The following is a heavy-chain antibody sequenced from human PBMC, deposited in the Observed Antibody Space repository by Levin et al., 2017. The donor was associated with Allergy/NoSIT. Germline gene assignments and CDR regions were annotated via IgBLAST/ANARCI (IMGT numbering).Heavy chain of an antibody. J-gene: IGHJ4*02. D-gene: IGHD6-19*01. V-gene: IGHV4-39*01. CDR3: GRRGGRGWQGGFDD. Sequence: SETLSLICSVSGGSITITSYYWGWIRQPPGKGLEWIGNIYFSGSTYYSPSLKSRVTISVDTSKNQFSLRLTSVTAADTAVYYCGRRGGRGWQGGFDDWGQGTLVTVSS. CDR1: GGSITITSYY. CDR2: IYFSGST.